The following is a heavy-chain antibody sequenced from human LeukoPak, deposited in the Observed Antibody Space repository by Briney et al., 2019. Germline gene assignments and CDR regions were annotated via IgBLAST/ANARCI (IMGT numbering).Heavy chain of an antibody. CDR2: IYSGGST. J-gene: IGHJ4*02. Sequence: GGSLRLSCAASGFTVSSNYMSWVRQAPGKGLEWVSVIYSGGSTYYADSVKGRFTISRDNSKNTLYLQMNSLRAEDTAVYYCATHYYYDSSGYYLPFDYWGQGTLVTVSS. CDR1: GFTVSSNY. CDR3: ATHYYYDSSGYYLPFDY. D-gene: IGHD3-22*01. V-gene: IGHV3-66*01.